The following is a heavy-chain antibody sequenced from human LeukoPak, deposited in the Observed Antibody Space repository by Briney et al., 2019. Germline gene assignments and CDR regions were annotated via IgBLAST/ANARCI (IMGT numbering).Heavy chain of an antibody. Sequence: PGGSLRLSCVASGFTFDDYGMSWVRQAPGQGLEWVSGINWSGGSTGYADSVKGRFTISRDNAKNSLYLQMNTLRAGDTALYYCARDAGYSSGRYDAFDIWGQGTLVTVSS. CDR1: GFTFDDYG. D-gene: IGHD6-19*01. V-gene: IGHV3-20*04. J-gene: IGHJ3*02. CDR2: INWSGGST. CDR3: ARDAGYSSGRYDAFDI.